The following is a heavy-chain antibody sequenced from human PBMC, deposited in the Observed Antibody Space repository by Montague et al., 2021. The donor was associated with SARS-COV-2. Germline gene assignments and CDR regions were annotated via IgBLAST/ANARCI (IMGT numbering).Heavy chain of an antibody. CDR2: IYYSGST. Sequence: SETLSLTCTVSGGSISSYYWSWIRQPPGKGLEWIGYIYYSGSTNXNPSLKSRVTISVDTFKNQFSLKLSSVTAADTAVYYCARDLVAGGMDVWGQGTTVTVSS. J-gene: IGHJ6*02. D-gene: IGHD2-8*02. CDR1: GGSISSYY. CDR3: ARDLVAGGMDV. V-gene: IGHV4-59*01.